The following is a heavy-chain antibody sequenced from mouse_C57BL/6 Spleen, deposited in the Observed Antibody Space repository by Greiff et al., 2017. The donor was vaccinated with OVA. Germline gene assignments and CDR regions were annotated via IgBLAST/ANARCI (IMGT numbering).Heavy chain of an antibody. CDR2: ISSGSSTI. CDR3: ATIYYFYAFYFDY. V-gene: IGHV5-17*01. CDR1: GFTFSDYG. J-gene: IGHJ2*01. D-gene: IGHD2-2*01. Sequence: DVKLVESGGGLVKPGGSLKLSCAASGFTFSDYGMHWVRQAPEKGLEWVAYISSGSSTIYYADPVKGRFTISRDNAKNTLFLQMTSLRSEDTSCYYCATIYYFYAFYFDYWGQGTTLTVSS.